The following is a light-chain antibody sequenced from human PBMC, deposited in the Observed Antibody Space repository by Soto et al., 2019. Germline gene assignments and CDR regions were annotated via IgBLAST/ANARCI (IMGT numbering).Light chain of an antibody. J-gene: IGLJ2*01. Sequence: QSALTQPASVSGSPGQSITISCTGSSSDVGSHNLVSWYQQHPGKAPKLMIYDVSKRPSGVSNRFSGSKSGNTASLTISGLQAEDEADYCCCSYAGSSTVVFGGGTKLT. CDR1: SSDVGSHNL. CDR2: DVS. V-gene: IGLV2-23*02. CDR3: CSYAGSSTVV.